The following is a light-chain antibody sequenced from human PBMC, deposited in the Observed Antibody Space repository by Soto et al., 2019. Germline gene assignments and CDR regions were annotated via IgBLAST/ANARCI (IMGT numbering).Light chain of an antibody. J-gene: IGKJ1*01. CDR2: DAS. CDR3: QQYDNLPWT. Sequence: DIQMTQSPSSLSASVGDRVTITCQASQDISNYFNWYQQKPGKAPKLLIYDASNLETGVPSRFSGSGSGTDFTFTISSLQPEDIATYYCQQYDNLPWTFGQGTKVEIK. V-gene: IGKV1-33*01. CDR1: QDISNY.